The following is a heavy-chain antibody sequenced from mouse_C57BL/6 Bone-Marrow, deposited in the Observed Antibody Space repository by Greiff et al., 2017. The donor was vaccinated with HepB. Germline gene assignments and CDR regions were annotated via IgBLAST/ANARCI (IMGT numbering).Heavy chain of an antibody. D-gene: IGHD1-1*01. CDR2: ISSGGSYT. Sequence: EVNLVESGGDLVKPGGSLKLSCAASGFTFSSYGMSWVRQTPDKRLEWVATISSGGSYTYYPDSVKGRFTISRDNAKNTLYLQMSSLKSEDTAMYYCARQDYGSEDAMDYWGQGTSVTVSS. V-gene: IGHV5-6*01. CDR3: ARQDYGSEDAMDY. CDR1: GFTFSSYG. J-gene: IGHJ4*01.